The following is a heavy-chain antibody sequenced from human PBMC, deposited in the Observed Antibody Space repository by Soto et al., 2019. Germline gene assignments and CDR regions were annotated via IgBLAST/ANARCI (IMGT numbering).Heavy chain of an antibody. CDR3: ARGNHRWLQLWYFDL. J-gene: IGHJ2*01. CDR1: GGTFSSYT. Sequence: QVQLVQSGAEVKKPGSSVTVSCKASGGTFSSYTISWVRQAPGQGLEWMGGIIPIFGTANYAQKFQGRVTITADESTSTAYMELSSLRYEETAVYYCARGNHRWLQLWYFDLWGRGTLVTVSS. D-gene: IGHD5-12*01. CDR2: IIPIFGTA. V-gene: IGHV1-69*12.